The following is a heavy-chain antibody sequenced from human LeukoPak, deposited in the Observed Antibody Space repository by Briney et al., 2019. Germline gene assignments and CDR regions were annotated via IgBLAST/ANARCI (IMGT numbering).Heavy chain of an antibody. D-gene: IGHD6-19*01. CDR1: GFTFSSYS. Sequence: PGRSLRLSCAASGFTFSSYSMHWVRQAPGKGLEWVAVISYDGSNKYYADSVKGRFTISRDNSKNTLYLQMNSLRAEDTAVYYCAKVRGWYGGGNDYWGQGTLVTVSS. V-gene: IGHV3-30*18. CDR2: ISYDGSNK. J-gene: IGHJ4*02. CDR3: AKVRGWYGGGNDY.